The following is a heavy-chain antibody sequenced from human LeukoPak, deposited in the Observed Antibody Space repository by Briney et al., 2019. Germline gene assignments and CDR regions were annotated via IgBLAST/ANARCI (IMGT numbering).Heavy chain of an antibody. CDR2: INPNSGGT. J-gene: IGHJ4*02. Sequence: ASVKVSCKASGYTFTGYYMHWVRQAPGQGLEWMGWINPNSGGTNYGQKFQGRVTMTRDTSISTAYMELSRLRSDDTAVYYCARASYGSGSYPNHFDYWGQGTLVTVSS. CDR3: ARASYGSGSYPNHFDY. D-gene: IGHD3-10*01. CDR1: GYTFTGYY. V-gene: IGHV1-2*02.